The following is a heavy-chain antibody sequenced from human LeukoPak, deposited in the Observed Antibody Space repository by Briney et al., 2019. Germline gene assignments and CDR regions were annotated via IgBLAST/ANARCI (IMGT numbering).Heavy chain of an antibody. V-gene: IGHV1-46*01. CDR2: INPSSGST. CDR3: AKLSESYDFDY. J-gene: IGHJ4*02. CDR1: GYTFTNYF. D-gene: IGHD1-26*01. Sequence: ASVKVSFKASGYTFTNYFIHWVRQAPGQGLEWVGIINPSSGSTTYAQMFQGRVTMTRDTSTSTAYMELSSLRSEDTAVYYCAKLSESYDFDYWGQGTLITVSS.